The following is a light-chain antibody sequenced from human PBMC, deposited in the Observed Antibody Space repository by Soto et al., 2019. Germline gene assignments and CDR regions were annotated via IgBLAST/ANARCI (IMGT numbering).Light chain of an antibody. J-gene: IGLJ2*01. CDR3: QTWGSGIVV. Sequence: QLVLTQSPSASASLGASVKLTCTLSSGHSSYAIAWHQQQPEKGPRYLMKLNSDGSHSKGDGIPDRFSGSSSGAERYLTISSLRSDDEAEYYCQTWGSGIVVFGGGTKLTVL. V-gene: IGLV4-69*01. CDR1: SGHSSYA. CDR2: LNSDGSH.